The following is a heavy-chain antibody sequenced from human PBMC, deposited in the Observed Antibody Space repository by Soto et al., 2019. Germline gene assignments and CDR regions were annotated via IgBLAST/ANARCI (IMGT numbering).Heavy chain of an antibody. J-gene: IGHJ4*02. V-gene: IGHV1-69*02. CDR1: GGTFSSYT. CDR2: IIPILGIA. D-gene: IGHD6-19*01. Sequence: QVQLVQSGAEVKKPGSSVKVSCKASGGTFSSYTISWVRQAPGQGLEWMGRIIPILGIANYAQKFQGRVTITADKSTSTAYRELSSLRSEDTAVYYCARGSAVHSSGWVDYWGQGTLVTVSS. CDR3: ARGSAVHSSGWVDY.